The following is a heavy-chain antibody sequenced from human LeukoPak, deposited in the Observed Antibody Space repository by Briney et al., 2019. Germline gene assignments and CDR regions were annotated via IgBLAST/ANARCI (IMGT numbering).Heavy chain of an antibody. J-gene: IGHJ4*02. CDR3: ARPPPYSSSWRYPFFDY. CDR1: GLTFSDYY. D-gene: IGHD6-13*01. CDR2: ISSSGSTI. Sequence: PGGSLRLSCAASGLTFSDYYMSWIRQAPGKGLEWVSYISSSGSTIYYADSVKGRFTISRDNAKNSLYLQMNSLRAEDTAVYYCARPPPYSSSWRYPFFDYWGRGTLVTVSS. V-gene: IGHV3-11*01.